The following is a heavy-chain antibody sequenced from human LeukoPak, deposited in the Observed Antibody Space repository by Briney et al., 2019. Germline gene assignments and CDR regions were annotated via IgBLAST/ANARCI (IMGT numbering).Heavy chain of an antibody. Sequence: GGSLRLSCAASGFSFSSYWMSWVRQAPGKGLEWVANIKQDGSERYYVDSVKGRFTISRDNAKNSQFLQMNSLRAEDTAVYYCAIDSWELRGYWGQGALVIVSS. CDR2: IKQDGSER. D-gene: IGHD1-26*01. CDR3: AIDSWELRGY. CDR1: GFSFSSYW. J-gene: IGHJ4*02. V-gene: IGHV3-7*01.